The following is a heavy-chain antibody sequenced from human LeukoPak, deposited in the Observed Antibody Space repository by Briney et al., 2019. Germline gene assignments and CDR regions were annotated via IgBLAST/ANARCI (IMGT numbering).Heavy chain of an antibody. Sequence: AGGSLRLSCAASGFTFSSYWMTWVRQAPGKGLEWVANIKEDGSKEYYVDSVKGRFTISRDNSKNTLYLQMNSLRAEDTAVYYCARDFGDGSGYYYGMDVWGQGTTVTVSS. CDR1: GFTFSSYW. CDR3: ARDFGDGSGYYYGMDV. J-gene: IGHJ6*02. V-gene: IGHV3-7*01. CDR2: IKEDGSKE. D-gene: IGHD3-22*01.